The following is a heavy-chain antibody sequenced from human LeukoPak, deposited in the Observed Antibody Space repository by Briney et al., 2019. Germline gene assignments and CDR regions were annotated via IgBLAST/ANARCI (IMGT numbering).Heavy chain of an antibody. Sequence: ASVKVSCKVSGYTLTELSMHWVRQAPGKGLEWMGGFDPEDGETIYAQKFQGRVTMTEVTSTDTAYMELSSLRSEDTAVYYCATFRDDAGWFDPWGQGTLVTVSS. V-gene: IGHV1-24*01. J-gene: IGHJ5*02. CDR2: FDPEDGET. D-gene: IGHD1-1*01. CDR3: ATFRDDAGWFDP. CDR1: GYTLTELS.